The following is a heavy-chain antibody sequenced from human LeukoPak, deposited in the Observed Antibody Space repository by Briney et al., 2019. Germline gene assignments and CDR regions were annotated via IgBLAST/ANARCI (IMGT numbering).Heavy chain of an antibody. V-gene: IGHV3-21*01. CDR1: GFTFSSYG. CDR3: ASWGLFGNGFDI. Sequence: PGGSLRLSCAASGFTFSSYGMHWVRQAPGKGLEWLSSISSSSGYIYYADSVKGRFTISRDSAKNSLYLQMNSLRAEDTAVYYCASWGLFGNGFDIWGQGTMVTVSS. J-gene: IGHJ3*02. CDR2: ISSSSGYI. D-gene: IGHD3-16*01.